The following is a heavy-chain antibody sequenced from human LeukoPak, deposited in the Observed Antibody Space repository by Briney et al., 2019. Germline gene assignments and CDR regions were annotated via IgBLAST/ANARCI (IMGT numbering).Heavy chain of an antibody. CDR2: TNLSGGTT. J-gene: IGHJ3*02. V-gene: IGHV1-46*01. D-gene: IGHD3-10*01. Sequence: ASVKVSCKASGYTFSSYLMHWVRQAPGQGLEWMGVTNLSGGTTNYAQKFQGRVTMTRDTSTSTVYMELSSMRSEDTAVYYCARDLVYYGSGTYHAFDIWGQGTRVTVSS. CDR3: ARDLVYYGSGTYHAFDI. CDR1: GYTFSSYL.